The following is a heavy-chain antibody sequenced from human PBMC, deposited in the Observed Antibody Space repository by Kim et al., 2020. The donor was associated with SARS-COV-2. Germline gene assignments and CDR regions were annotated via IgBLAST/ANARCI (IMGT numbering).Heavy chain of an antibody. D-gene: IGHD4-17*01. CDR1: GFTLRSND. CDR3: AKVTWTTVPAGNS. J-gene: IGHJ4*02. V-gene: IGHV3-23*01. Sequence: GGSLRLSCAVSGFTLRSNDVSWVRQAPGKGLDWVSAISEGAGVTFYSDSAKGRFTISRDSSKNTVYLQMNSLRVEDTAVYYCAKVTWTTVPAGNSWGQGTLVIVSS. CDR2: ISEGAGVT.